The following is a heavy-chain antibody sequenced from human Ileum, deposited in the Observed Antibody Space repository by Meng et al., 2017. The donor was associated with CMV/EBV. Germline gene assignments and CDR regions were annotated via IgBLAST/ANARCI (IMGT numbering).Heavy chain of an antibody. CDR3: ARLVAGTYDY. V-gene: IGHV1-2*06. Sequence: KVSCKASGYRFSGYYMHWVRQAPGQGLEWMGRINPHSGGANYAQNFQGRVTMTTDTSISTAYMELSRLRSDDTAVYYCARLVAGTYDYWGQGTLVTVSS. D-gene: IGHD6-19*01. CDR1: GYRFSGYY. J-gene: IGHJ4*02. CDR2: INPHSGGA.